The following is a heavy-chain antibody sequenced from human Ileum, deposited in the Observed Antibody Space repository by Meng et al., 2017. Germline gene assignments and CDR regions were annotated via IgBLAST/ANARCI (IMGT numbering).Heavy chain of an antibody. CDR3: VSERRRSYFFDY. V-gene: IGHV4-30-4*01. CDR1: GGSITSGDYY. Sequence: QVQLQESGPGLVKPSQTLSLNCTVSGGSITSGDYYWSWIRQPPGKGLEWIGYIFYTGATYSNPSLKSRVTASLDTSKSQFSLKLSSVTAADTAIYYCVSERRRSYFFDYWGQGTLVTVSS. J-gene: IGHJ4*02. CDR2: IFYTGAT.